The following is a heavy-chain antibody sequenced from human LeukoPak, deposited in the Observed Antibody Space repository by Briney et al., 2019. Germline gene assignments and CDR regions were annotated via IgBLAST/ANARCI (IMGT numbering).Heavy chain of an antibody. Sequence: SVKVSCKASGGTFSSYAISWVRQAPGQGLEWMGRIIPIFGTANYAQKFQGRVTITTDESTSTAYMELSSMRSEDTAVYYCARDGSSGSFDYWGQGTLVTVSS. CDR3: ARDGSSGSFDY. CDR2: IIPIFGTA. V-gene: IGHV1-69*05. CDR1: GGTFSSYA. D-gene: IGHD6-19*01. J-gene: IGHJ4*02.